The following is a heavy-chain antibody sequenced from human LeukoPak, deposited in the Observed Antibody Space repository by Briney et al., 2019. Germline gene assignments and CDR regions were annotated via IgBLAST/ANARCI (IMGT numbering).Heavy chain of an antibody. J-gene: IGHJ6*02. CDR1: GFTFSSYS. D-gene: IGHD4-11*01. Sequence: GGSLRLSCAASGFTFSSYSMNWVRQAPGKGLEWVAVISYDGSKIYYADSVKGRFTISRDNSKNTLYLQMNSLRAEDTAVYYCARGDGHSNTYYFAMYVWGQGTPVTVSS. CDR2: ISYDGSKI. V-gene: IGHV3-30*03. CDR3: ARGDGHSNTYYFAMYV.